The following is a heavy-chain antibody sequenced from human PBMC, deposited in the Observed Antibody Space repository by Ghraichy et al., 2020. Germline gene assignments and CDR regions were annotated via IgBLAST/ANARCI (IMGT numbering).Heavy chain of an antibody. CDR2: LYNTGST. CDR1: GDSISSYF. D-gene: IGHD6-6*01. CDR3: ARLDEQLVS. V-gene: IGHV4-59*01. Sequence: SETLSLTCTVSGDSISSYFWSWIRQPPGKGLEWIGYLYNTGSTSYNPSLKSRVTISADTSKNQFSLKLSSVTAADTAVYYCARLDEQLVSWGQGTLVTVSS. J-gene: IGHJ4*02.